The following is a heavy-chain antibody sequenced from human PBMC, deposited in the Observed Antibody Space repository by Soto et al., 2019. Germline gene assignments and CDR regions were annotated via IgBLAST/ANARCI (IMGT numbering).Heavy chain of an antibody. V-gene: IGHV4-34*01. CDR2: INHSGSS. CDR1: GGSFSGYI. D-gene: IGHD1-26*01. CDR3: TRGLFSGSSYSGSWYYFDS. J-gene: IGHJ4*02. Sequence: QVRLQQWGAGLLKPSETLSLTCAVSGGSFSGYIWTWIRQTPGKGLQWIGQINHSGSSIYNPSLKKRVTISTMSNNKFSLELSSVTAADTAVYYCTRGLFSGSSYSGSWYYFDSWGQGTMVTVSS.